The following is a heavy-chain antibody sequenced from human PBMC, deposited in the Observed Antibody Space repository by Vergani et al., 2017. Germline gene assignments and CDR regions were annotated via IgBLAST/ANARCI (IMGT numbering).Heavy chain of an antibody. Sequence: QVQLQQWGAGLLKPSETLSLTCAVYGGSFSGYYWSWIHQPPGKGLEWIGEINHSGSTNYNPSLKSRVTISVDTSKNQFSLKLSSVTAADTAVYYCARGRAAAGTGHWYFDLWGRGTLVTVSS. J-gene: IGHJ2*01. CDR2: INHSGST. CDR1: GGSFSGYY. D-gene: IGHD6-13*01. CDR3: ARGRAAAGTGHWYFDL. V-gene: IGHV4-34*01.